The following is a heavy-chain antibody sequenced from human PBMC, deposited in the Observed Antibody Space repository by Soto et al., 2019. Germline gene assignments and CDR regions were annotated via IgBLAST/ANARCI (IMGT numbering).Heavy chain of an antibody. D-gene: IGHD6-6*01. CDR2: ISGSAITT. V-gene: IGHV3-23*01. Sequence: EVQLLDSGGGLVQPGGSLRLSCAASGFTFSSYVMSWVRQAPGKGLEWVSAISGSAITTYYADSVKGRFTISRDNSKNTGYLQKNSLRAEDTAIYYCAKVIVARGGMDVWGRGTTVTVSS. CDR3: AKVIVARGGMDV. J-gene: IGHJ6*02. CDR1: GFTFSSYV.